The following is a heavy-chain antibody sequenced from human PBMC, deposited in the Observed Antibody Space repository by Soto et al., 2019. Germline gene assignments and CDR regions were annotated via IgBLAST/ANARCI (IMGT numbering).Heavy chain of an antibody. CDR3: ARDFYGVDL. CDR2: IYQSGSA. J-gene: IGHJ6*02. CDR1: GGSITSGGYS. V-gene: IGHV4-30-2*06. Sequence: SETLSLTCTVSGGSITSGGYSWSWIRQSPGQGLEWIGYIYQSGSAFYNPFLKTRATILVDRSKNQFSLNLTSVTAADAAVYYCARDFYGVDLWGQGTSVTVSS.